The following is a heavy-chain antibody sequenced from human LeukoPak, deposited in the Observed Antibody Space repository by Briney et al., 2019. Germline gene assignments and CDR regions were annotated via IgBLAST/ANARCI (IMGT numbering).Heavy chain of an antibody. CDR1: GGSLSGYF. V-gene: IGHV4-34*01. CDR2: FTHHGGT. J-gene: IGHJ4*02. Sequence: SETLSLTCAVYGGSLSGYFWSWIRQPPGKGLEWIGEFTHHGGTNYNPSLKSRLTMSVDTSKKQFSLKLSSVTAADTAVYYCAKDRSCINDVCHGDFDYWGQGTLVTVSS. CDR3: AKDRSCINDVCHGDFDY. D-gene: IGHD2-8*01.